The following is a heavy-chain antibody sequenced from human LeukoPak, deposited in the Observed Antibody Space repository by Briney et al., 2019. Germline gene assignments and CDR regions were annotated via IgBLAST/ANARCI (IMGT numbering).Heavy chain of an antibody. CDR3: TKDLMTGFSNGWHFGS. CDR1: GFTFKSFA. Sequence: GGSLRLSRAASGFTFKSFAMSWVRQAPGKGLEWVAVTSGDEDSTHYAESVRGRFIISTDNSKNSLYLQMNSLRAEDTAIYYCTKDLMTGFSNGWHFGSWGQGTLVTVSS. V-gene: IGHV3-23*01. D-gene: IGHD6-19*01. J-gene: IGHJ4*02. CDR2: TSGDEDST.